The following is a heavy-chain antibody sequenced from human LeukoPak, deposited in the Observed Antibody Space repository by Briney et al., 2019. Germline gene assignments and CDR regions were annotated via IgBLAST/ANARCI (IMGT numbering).Heavy chain of an antibody. CDR2: INHSGST. Sequence: PSETLSHTCAVYGGSISDYYWSWIRHPLGKGLEWIGEINHSGSTNYNPTLKSRVTISVDTSKNQFSLKLSSVTAADTAVYYCASLPRAGARFDYWGQGTLVTVSS. CDR1: GGSISDYY. J-gene: IGHJ4*02. V-gene: IGHV4-34*01. D-gene: IGHD6-13*01. CDR3: ASLPRAGARFDY.